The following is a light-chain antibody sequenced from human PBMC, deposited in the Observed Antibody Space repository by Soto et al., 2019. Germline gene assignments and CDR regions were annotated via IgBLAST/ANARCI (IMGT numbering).Light chain of an antibody. J-gene: IGLJ3*02. CDR3: SSYTSSSTRV. Sequence: QSALTRPASVSGSPGQSITISCTGNSSDVGGYNYVSWYQQHPGKAPKLMIYDVSNRPSGVSNRFSGSMSGNTASLTISGLQAEDEADYYCSSYTSSSTRVFGGGTKPAVL. CDR1: SSDVGGYNY. CDR2: DVS. V-gene: IGLV2-14*01.